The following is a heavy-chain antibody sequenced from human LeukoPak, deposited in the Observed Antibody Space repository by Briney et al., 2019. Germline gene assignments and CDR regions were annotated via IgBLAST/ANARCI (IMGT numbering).Heavy chain of an antibody. CDR2: IYPGDSDT. V-gene: IGHV5-51*01. D-gene: IGHD1-1*01. CDR3: ARHETGPYFDY. CDR1: GYSFSSYW. J-gene: IGHJ4*02. Sequence: RRESLKISCKGSGYSFSSYWIGWVRQMPEKGLEWMGIIYPGDSDTRYSPSFQGQVTISADKSISTAYLQWSSLKASDTAIYYCARHETGPYFDYWGQGTLVTVSS.